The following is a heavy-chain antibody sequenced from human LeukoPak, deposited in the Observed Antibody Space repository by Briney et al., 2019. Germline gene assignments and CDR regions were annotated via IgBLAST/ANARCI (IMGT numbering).Heavy chain of an antibody. J-gene: IGHJ6*03. CDR3: ARDRFLSSDYYDSSGYSEPMPSDYYYMDV. CDR2: IYTSGST. D-gene: IGHD3-22*01. CDR1: GGSISSYY. V-gene: IGHV4-4*07. Sequence: SETLSLTCTVSGGSISSYYWSWIRQPAGKGLEWTGRIYTSGSTNYNPSLKSRVTMSVDTSKNQFSLKLSSVTAADTAVYYCARDRFLSSDYYDSSGYSEPMPSDYYYMDVWGKGTTVTVSS.